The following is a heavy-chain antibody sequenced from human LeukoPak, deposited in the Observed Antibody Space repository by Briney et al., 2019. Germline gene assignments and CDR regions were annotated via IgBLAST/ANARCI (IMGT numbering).Heavy chain of an antibody. Sequence: SETLSLTCAVYGGSFSGYYWSWIRQPPGKGLEWIGEINHSGSTNYNPSLKRRVTISVDTSENQFSLKLSSVTAADTAVYYCARRGYSYGTNYYYYYYMDVWGKGTTVTISS. CDR3: ARRGYSYGTNYYYYYYMDV. CDR2: INHSGST. V-gene: IGHV4-34*01. D-gene: IGHD5-18*01. CDR1: GGSFSGYY. J-gene: IGHJ6*03.